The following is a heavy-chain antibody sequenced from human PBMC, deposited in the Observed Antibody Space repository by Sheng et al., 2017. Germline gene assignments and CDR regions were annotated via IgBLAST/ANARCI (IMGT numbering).Heavy chain of an antibody. D-gene: IGHD2-2*01. CDR2: IYTSGST. CDR1: GGSISSGSYY. V-gene: IGHV4-61*02. CDR3: ARGVVVPAAIYKGNWFDP. Sequence: QVQLQESGPGLVKPSQTLSLTCTVSGGSISSGSYYWSWIRQPAGKGLEWIGRIYTSGSTNYNPSLKSRVTISVDTSKNQFSLKLSSVTAADTAVYYCARGVVVPAAIYKGNWFDPWGQGTLVTVSS. J-gene: IGHJ5*02.